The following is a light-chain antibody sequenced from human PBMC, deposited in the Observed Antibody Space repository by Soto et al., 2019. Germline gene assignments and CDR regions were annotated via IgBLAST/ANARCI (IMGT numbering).Light chain of an antibody. CDR2: GVS. J-gene: IGKJ5*01. CDR1: QSVSSSY. CDR3: QQYGSSPT. V-gene: IGKV3-20*01. Sequence: EIVLTQSPGTLSLSPGERATLSCRASQSVSSSYLGWYQKKPGQAPRLLIYGVSSRATGIPDRFSGSGSGTDFTLTISRLEPEDFAVYYCQQYGSSPTFGQGTRLEIK.